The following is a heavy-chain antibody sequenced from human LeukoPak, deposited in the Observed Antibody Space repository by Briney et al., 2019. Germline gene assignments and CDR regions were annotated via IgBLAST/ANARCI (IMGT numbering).Heavy chain of an antibody. V-gene: IGHV3-33*01. D-gene: IGHD6-13*01. CDR3: ARDLGITADGNYFDY. Sequence: GGSLRLSCAASGFTFSSYGMHWVRQAPGKGLEWVAVIWYDGSNKYYADSVEGRFTVSRDNSKYTLNLQMNSLRAEDTALYYCARDLGITADGNYFDYWGQGTLVTVSS. J-gene: IGHJ4*02. CDR2: IWYDGSNK. CDR1: GFTFSSYG.